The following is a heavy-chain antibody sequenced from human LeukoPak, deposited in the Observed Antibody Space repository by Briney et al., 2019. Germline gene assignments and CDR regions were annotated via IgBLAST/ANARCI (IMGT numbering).Heavy chain of an antibody. J-gene: IGHJ4*02. D-gene: IGHD4-23*01. V-gene: IGHV3-23*01. CDR1: GLTFSSYA. Sequence: GGSLRLSCAASGLTFSSYAMSWVRQAPGKGLEWVSAISGSGGSTYYADSAKGRFTISRDNSKNTLYLQMNSLRAEDTAVYYCAKDPKVTTVVTPFDYWGQGTLVTVSS. CDR3: AKDPKVTTVVTPFDY. CDR2: ISGSGGST.